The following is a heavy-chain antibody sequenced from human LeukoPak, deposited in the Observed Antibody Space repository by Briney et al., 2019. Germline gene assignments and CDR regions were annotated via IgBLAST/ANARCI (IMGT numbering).Heavy chain of an antibody. Sequence: PGGSLRLSCAASGFTFSDYSMNWVRQAPGKGLEWISWVGISSGNTKYAASVKGRFTISGDNAKNSLYLQMNSLRVEDTAVYYCARGHNYAFDNWGQGTLVTVSS. CDR3: ARGHNYAFDN. CDR1: GFTFSDYS. CDR2: VGISSGNT. V-gene: IGHV3-48*04. J-gene: IGHJ4*02. D-gene: IGHD1-1*01.